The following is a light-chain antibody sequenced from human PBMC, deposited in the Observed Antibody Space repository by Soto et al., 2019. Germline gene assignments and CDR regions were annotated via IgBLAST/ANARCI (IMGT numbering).Light chain of an antibody. Sequence: DVVMTHTPHSLSVAPGQPASISCKASQSLLHITGETFIFWYLQKPGQSPQLLIYEVSTRVSGVPDRFSRSGLGTDYTLKISRVETDDVGIYYCMQCTHLPSTFGQGTRLGIE. CDR2: EVS. V-gene: IGKV2-29*03. J-gene: IGKJ5*01. CDR3: MQCTHLPST. CDR1: QSLLHITGETF.